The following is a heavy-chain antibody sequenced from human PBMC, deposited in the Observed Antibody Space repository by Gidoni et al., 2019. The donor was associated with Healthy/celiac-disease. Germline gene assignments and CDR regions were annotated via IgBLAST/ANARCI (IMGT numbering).Heavy chain of an antibody. V-gene: IGHV3-30*18. CDR1: GFTFSSYG. D-gene: IGHD6-13*01. Sequence: QVQLVESGGGVVQPGRSLRLSCAASGFTFSSYGMHWVRQAPGKGLEWVAVISYDGSNKYYADSVKGRFTISRDNSKNTLYLQMNSLRAEDTAVYYCAKSPSIAAAGTNYYYGMDVWGQGTTVTVSS. CDR3: AKSPSIAAAGTNYYYGMDV. J-gene: IGHJ6*02. CDR2: ISYDGSNK.